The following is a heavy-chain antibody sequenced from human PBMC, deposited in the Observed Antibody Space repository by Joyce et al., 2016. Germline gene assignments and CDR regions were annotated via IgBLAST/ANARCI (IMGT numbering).Heavy chain of an antibody. CDR1: GFTFSDYA. D-gene: IGHD5-18*01. CDR3: AKDLGTAMILTH. J-gene: IGHJ4*02. Sequence: QVQLVESGGGVVQPGRSMSLSCAASGFTFSDYALHWVRQAPGKGLEWVAGISHEGNNNNYADSVKGRFPISRDISKNTVYVQMNSLRAEDTAVYYCAKDLGTAMILTHWSQGALVTVSS. V-gene: IGHV3-30*18. CDR2: ISHEGNNN.